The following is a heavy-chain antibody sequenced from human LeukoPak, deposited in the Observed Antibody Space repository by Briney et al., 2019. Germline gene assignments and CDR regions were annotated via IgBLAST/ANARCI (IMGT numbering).Heavy chain of an antibody. J-gene: IGHJ4*02. D-gene: IGHD2-15*01. V-gene: IGHV3-23*01. CDR3: AKSGLNRFDY. CDR2: ISGSGAGT. CDR1: AFTFSSYG. Sequence: GGSLRLSCAASAFTFSSYGMGWVRQAPGKGLDWVSSISGSGAGTYYADSVRGRFTISRDNSKNTLYLQMNSLRAEDTAIYYCAKSGLNRFDYWGQGTLVTVSS.